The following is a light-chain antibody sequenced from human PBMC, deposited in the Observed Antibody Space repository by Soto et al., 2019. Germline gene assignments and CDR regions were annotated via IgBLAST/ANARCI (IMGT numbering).Light chain of an antibody. J-gene: IGKJ5*01. CDR2: NAS. V-gene: IGKV3-11*01. CDR1: QGVSTF. Sequence: EIVLAPSRVTLSLTPVEIAILSWSVRQGVSTFLAWFQQKPGQPPRLLIYNASNRTTGIPARFSGSGSGTDFTLTISSLEAEDFAVYYCQQRAVWPPITFGQGTRLEI. CDR3: QQRAVWPPIT.